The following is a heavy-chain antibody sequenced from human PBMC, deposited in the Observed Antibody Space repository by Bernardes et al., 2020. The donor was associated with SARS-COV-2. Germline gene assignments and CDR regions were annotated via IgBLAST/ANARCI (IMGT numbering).Heavy chain of an antibody. D-gene: IGHD3-22*01. J-gene: IGHJ4*02. CDR2: IYYSGST. V-gene: IGHV4-39*07. CDR1: GGSISSSNYY. CDR3: ARAGYYDSSGYPGFAFDY. Sequence: SETLSLTCSVSGGSISSSNYYWGWVRQPPGKGLEWIGSIYYSGSTNYNPSLKSRVTISVDTSKNQFSLKLSSVTAADTAVYYCARAGYYDSSGYPGFAFDYWGQGTLVTVSS.